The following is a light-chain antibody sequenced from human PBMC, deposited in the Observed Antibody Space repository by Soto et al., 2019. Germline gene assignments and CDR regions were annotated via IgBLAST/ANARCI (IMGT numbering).Light chain of an antibody. CDR3: QQYNNWPPRT. CDR2: GAS. Sequence: EIVLTQSPVTLALSPGGIATLCCRASQSVSSSNLAWYQQKPGQAPRLLIYGASTRATGIPARFSGSGSGTEFTLTISSLQSEDFAVYYCQQYNNWPPRTFGQGTKVDI. J-gene: IGKJ1*01. V-gene: IGKV3-15*01. CDR1: QSVSSSN.